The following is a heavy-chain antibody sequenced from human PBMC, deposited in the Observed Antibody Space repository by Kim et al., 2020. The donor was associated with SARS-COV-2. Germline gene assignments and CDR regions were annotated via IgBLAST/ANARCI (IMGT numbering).Heavy chain of an antibody. V-gene: IGHV1-69*13. CDR3: ARDIRHDSSVMGDAFDI. Sequence: SVKVSCKASGGTFSSYAISWVRQAPGQGLEWMGGIIPIFGTANYAQKFQGRVTITADESTSTAYMELSSLRSEDTAVYYCARDIRHDSSVMGDAFDIWGQGTMVTVSS. D-gene: IGHD3-22*01. J-gene: IGHJ3*02. CDR1: GGTFSSYA. CDR2: IIPIFGTA.